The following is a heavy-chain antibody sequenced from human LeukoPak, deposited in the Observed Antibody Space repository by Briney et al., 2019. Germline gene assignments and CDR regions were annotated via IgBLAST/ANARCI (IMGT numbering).Heavy chain of an antibody. Sequence: SETLSLTCTVSGGSISSGTYYWSWIRQPAGKGLEWNGRIQTSGSTNYNPSLKSRVTMTTDTSTSTAYMELRSLGSDDTAVYYCARDGTRDGSGYYYYYGMDVWGQGTTVTVSS. D-gene: IGHD3-22*01. CDR1: GGSISSGTYY. J-gene: IGHJ6*02. V-gene: IGHV4-61*02. CDR3: ARDGTRDGSGYYYYYGMDV. CDR2: IQTSGST.